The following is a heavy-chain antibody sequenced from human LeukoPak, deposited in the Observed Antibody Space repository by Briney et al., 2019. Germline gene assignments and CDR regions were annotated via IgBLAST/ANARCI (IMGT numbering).Heavy chain of an antibody. D-gene: IGHD4-17*01. J-gene: IGHJ4*02. CDR1: GYSFTSFW. Sequence: GESLKISCNGSGYSFTSFWIGWVRQMPGKGLEWMGIIHPADSDTRFSPSFLGQVTISADKSINTAYLQWSRLKASDTAIYYCARMDDYGDYGIYWGQGTLVTVSS. CDR2: IHPADSDT. V-gene: IGHV5-51*01. CDR3: ARMDDYGDYGIY.